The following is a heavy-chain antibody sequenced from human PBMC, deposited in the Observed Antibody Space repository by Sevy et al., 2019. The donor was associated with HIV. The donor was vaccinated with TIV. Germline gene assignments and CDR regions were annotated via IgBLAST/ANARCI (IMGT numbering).Heavy chain of an antibody. CDR1: GGSISSYF. V-gene: IGHV4-59*01. CDR2: IYYTGST. Sequence: SETLSLTCTVSGGSISSYFWNWIRQPPGKGLEWIGYIYYTGSTYYNPAPKSRVTISVDTSKKQLSLKLISVTAADSAVYYCATMASGSNYFDFWGQGTLVTVSS. J-gene: IGHJ4*02. CDR3: ATMASGSNYFDF. D-gene: IGHD3-10*01.